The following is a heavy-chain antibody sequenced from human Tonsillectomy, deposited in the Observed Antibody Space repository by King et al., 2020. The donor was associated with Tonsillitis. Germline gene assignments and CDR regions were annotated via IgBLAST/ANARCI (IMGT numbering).Heavy chain of an antibody. CDR1: GGSISSYY. CDR2: IYYTGST. Sequence: VQLQESGPGLVKPSETLSLTCTVSGGSISSYYWSWIRQPPGKGLEWIGYIYYTGSTNYNPSLKSRVTISVDTSKNQFSLKLNSVTAADTAVYYCARGPRSWSYDRSGYFDYWGQGTLVTVSS. CDR3: ARGPRSWSYDRSGYFDY. J-gene: IGHJ4*02. V-gene: IGHV4-59*01. D-gene: IGHD1-26*01.